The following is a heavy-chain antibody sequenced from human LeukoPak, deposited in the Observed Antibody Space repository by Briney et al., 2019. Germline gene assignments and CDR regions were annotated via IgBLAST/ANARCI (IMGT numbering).Heavy chain of an antibody. CDR1: GYTFTGCY. Sequence: ASVKVSCKASGYTFTGCYMHWVRQAPGQGLEWMGWINPNSGGTNYAQKLQGRVTMTTDTSTSTAYMELRSLRSDDTAVYYCARKGAATSGLDYYYMDVWGKGTTVTVSS. J-gene: IGHJ6*03. V-gene: IGHV1-2*02. D-gene: IGHD1-26*01. CDR2: INPNSGGT. CDR3: ARKGAATSGLDYYYMDV.